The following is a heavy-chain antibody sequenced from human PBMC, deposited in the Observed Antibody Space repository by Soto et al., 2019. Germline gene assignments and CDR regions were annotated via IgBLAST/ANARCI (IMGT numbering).Heavy chain of an antibody. CDR1: GGSMIPYY. J-gene: IGHJ4*02. CDR2: IHYRGST. D-gene: IGHD4-4*01. Sequence: PSETLSLTCSVSGGSMIPYYWSWIRQPPGKGLEWIGSIHYRGSTNYNPSLKSRLTISADTSKSQFSLRLRSVTAADTAIYYCARYRVPGEYWSQGTLVTVS. V-gene: IGHV4-59*01. CDR3: ARYRVPGEY.